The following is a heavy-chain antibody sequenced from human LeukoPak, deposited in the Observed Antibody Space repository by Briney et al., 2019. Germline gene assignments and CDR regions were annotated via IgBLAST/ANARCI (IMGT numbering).Heavy chain of an antibody. CDR2: INPSGGST. D-gene: IGHD2-2*01. CDR3: ARARAYCSSTSCPVGMDV. CDR1: GYTFTSYY. V-gene: IGHV1-46*01. Sequence: ASVKVSCKASGYTFTSYYMHWVRQAPGQGLEWMGIINPSGGSTSYAQKFQGRVTMTRDTSTSTVYMELSSLRSEDTAVYYCARARAYCSSTSCPVGMDVWGQGTTVIVSS. J-gene: IGHJ6*02.